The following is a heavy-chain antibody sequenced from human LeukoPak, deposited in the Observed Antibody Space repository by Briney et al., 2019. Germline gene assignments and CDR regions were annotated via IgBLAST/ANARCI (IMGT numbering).Heavy chain of an antibody. J-gene: IGHJ3*02. D-gene: IGHD1-1*01. CDR2: ISGSGGST. Sequence: GGSLRLSCAASGFTFSSYAMSWVRQAPGKGLEWVSAISGSGGSTYYADSVKGRFTIPRDNSKNTLYLQMNSLRAEDTAVYYCAKLNWNQDAFDIWGQGTMVTVSS. V-gene: IGHV3-23*01. CDR1: GFTFSSYA. CDR3: AKLNWNQDAFDI.